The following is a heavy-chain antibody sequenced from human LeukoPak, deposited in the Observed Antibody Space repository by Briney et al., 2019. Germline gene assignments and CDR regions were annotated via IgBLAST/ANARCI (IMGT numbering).Heavy chain of an antibody. Sequence: SQTLSLTCTVSGGSISSGSYYWSWIRQPAGKGLEWIGRIYTSGSTNHNPSLKSRVTISVDTSKNQFSLKLSSVTAADTAVYYCAREGLGPVPDYWGQETLVTVSS. CDR1: GGSISSGSYY. CDR3: AREGLGPVPDY. V-gene: IGHV4-61*02. J-gene: IGHJ4*02. CDR2: IYTSGST. D-gene: IGHD3/OR15-3a*01.